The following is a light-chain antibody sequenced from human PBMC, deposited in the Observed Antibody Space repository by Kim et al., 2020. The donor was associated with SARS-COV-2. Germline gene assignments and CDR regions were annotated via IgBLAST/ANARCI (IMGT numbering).Light chain of an antibody. V-gene: IGLV2-23*02. CDR1: SGDVGRYNL. CDR2: EVR. Sequence: GQSITIFCTGTSGDVGRYNLVSWYEQRPGKAPNLIVYEVRRRPSGVSNRFAGSKFGNTASLTISGLQAEDEADYYCCSYAGATKYVFGTGTKVTVL. CDR3: CSYAGATKYV. J-gene: IGLJ1*01.